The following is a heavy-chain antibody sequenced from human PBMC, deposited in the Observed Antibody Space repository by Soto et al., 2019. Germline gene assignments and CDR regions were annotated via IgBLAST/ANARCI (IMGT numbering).Heavy chain of an antibody. CDR2: ISTTSSAI. CDR1: GFTFSSYS. D-gene: IGHD1-7*01. CDR3: ARDGGGNYDEVDY. Sequence: EVQLVESGGGLVQPGGSLRLSCAASGFTFSSYSMNWVRQAPGKGLEWVSYISTTSSAIYYADSVKGRFTISRDNAKNSLFLQMNSLGDEDTAVYFCARDGGGNYDEVDYWGQGTLVTVSS. V-gene: IGHV3-48*02. J-gene: IGHJ4*02.